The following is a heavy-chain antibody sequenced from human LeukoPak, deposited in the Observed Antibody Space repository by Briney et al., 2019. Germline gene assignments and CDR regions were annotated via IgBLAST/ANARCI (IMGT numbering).Heavy chain of an antibody. CDR1: GYTFTGYY. D-gene: IGHD6-19*01. CDR3: ARVPVEGSGWYGGVLDY. CDR2: INPNSGGT. Sequence: ASVKVSCKASGYTFTGYYMHWVRQAPGQGLEWMGWINPNSGGTNYAQKFQGRVTMTRDTSISTAYMELSRLRSDDTAVYYCARVPVEGSGWYGGVLDYWGQGTLVTVSS. J-gene: IGHJ4*02. V-gene: IGHV1-2*02.